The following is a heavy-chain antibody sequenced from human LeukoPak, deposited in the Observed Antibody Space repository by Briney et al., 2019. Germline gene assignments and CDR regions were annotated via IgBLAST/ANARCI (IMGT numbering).Heavy chain of an antibody. CDR2: ISNGASTI. D-gene: IGHD3-10*01. CDR3: AKDYRTFGLLDS. CDR1: GFSFSDYY. V-gene: IGHV3-11*01. J-gene: IGHJ4*02. Sequence: GSLRLSCPASGFSFSDYYMGWIRQAPGKGLEWVSYISNGASTIYYVDSVKGRFTISRDNAKNSLYLQMNSLRAEDTGVYYCAKDYRTFGLLDSWGQGALVTVSS.